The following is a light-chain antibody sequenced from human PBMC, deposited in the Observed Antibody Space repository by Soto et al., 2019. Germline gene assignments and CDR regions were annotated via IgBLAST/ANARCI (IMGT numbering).Light chain of an antibody. CDR2: GAS. CDR1: QSVSSSY. CDR3: QQYEGT. V-gene: IGKV3-20*01. Sequence: EIVLTQSPGTLSLSAGERATLSCRASQSVSSSYLAWYQQKPGQAPRLLIYGASSRATGIPDRFSGSGSGTDFTLTISRLEPEDFAVYYCQQYEGTFGQGTKLEIK. J-gene: IGKJ2*01.